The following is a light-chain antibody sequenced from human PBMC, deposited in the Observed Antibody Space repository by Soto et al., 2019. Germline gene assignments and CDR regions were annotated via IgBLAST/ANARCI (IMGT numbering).Light chain of an antibody. CDR2: DVS. Sequence: EIVLTQSPATLSLSPGERATLSCRASQSVSSYLAWYQQKPGQAPRLLIYDVSKRATGIPARFSGSGSGTDFTLTFSSLEPEDFAVYYCQQRSNWPWTFGQGTKVEIK. J-gene: IGKJ1*01. V-gene: IGKV3-11*01. CDR1: QSVSSY. CDR3: QQRSNWPWT.